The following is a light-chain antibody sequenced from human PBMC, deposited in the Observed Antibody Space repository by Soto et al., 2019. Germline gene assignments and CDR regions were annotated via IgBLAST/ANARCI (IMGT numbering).Light chain of an antibody. V-gene: IGKV3D-20*02. J-gene: IGKJ5*01. CDR2: DAS. CDR3: QQSSNWPPEIT. CDR1: QTVRNNY. Sequence: EFVLTQSPGTLSLSPGERATLSCSASQTVRNNYLAWYQQKPGQAPRLLIYDASSRATGIPDRFSGSGSGTDFILTISSLQPEDFAVYYCQQSSNWPPEITFGQGTRLEIK.